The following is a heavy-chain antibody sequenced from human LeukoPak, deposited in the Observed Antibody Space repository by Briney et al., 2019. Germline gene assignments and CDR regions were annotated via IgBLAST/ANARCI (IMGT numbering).Heavy chain of an antibody. J-gene: IGHJ5*02. CDR1: GYTFTDYY. V-gene: IGHV1-2*02. CDR3: AKTARRGGQNWLDP. Sequence: ASVKVSCKASGYTFTDYYIHWVRQAPSQGLEWVGWINPNSGATNYAQKFHGRVTMASDTSIRTAYMDLNRVGPDDTAVYYCAKTARRGGQNWLDPWGQGTLVTVSS. D-gene: IGHD3-16*01. CDR2: INPNSGAT.